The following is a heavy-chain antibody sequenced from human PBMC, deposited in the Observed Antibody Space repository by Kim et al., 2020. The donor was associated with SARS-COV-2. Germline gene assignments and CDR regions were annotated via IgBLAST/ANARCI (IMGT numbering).Heavy chain of an antibody. D-gene: IGHD1-20*01. J-gene: IGHJ4*02. Sequence: GGSLRLSCAASGFTFSNYAMSWVRQAPGKGLEWVSAISSGGSTYYADSVKRRFTISRDNSKNTLYLQMNTLRAEDTPVYYCANNCKCDYWGQGTLVTVSS. CDR1: GFTFSNYA. CDR2: ISSGGST. CDR3: ANNCKCDY. V-gene: IGHV3-23*01.